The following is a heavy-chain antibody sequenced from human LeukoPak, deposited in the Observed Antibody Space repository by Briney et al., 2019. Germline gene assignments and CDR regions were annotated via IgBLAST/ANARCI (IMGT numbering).Heavy chain of an antibody. CDR2: IYYSGST. V-gene: IGHV4-59*01. D-gene: IGHD3-3*01. CDR3: ARWDYDFWSGDAFDI. J-gene: IGHJ3*02. CDR1: GGSISSYY. Sequence: SETLSLPCTVSGGSISSYYWSWIRQPPGKGLEWIGYIYYSGSTNYNPSLKSRVTISVDTSKNQFSLKLSSVTAADTAVYYCARWDYDFWSGDAFDIWGQGTMVTVSS.